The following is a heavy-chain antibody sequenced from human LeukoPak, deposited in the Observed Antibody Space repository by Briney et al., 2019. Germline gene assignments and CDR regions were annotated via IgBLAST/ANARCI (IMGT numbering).Heavy chain of an antibody. CDR3: TGHHQAYSRTY. J-gene: IGHJ4*02. V-gene: IGHV3-74*01. CDR1: GFTFSSYW. CDR2: ISTDASST. D-gene: IGHD6-13*01. Sequence: GSLRLSCAASGFTFSSYWMHWVRQAPGKGLVWVSRISTDASSTTYADSVKVRFTIFRDNAKDTLYLQMNSLRAEDTAVYYCTGHHQAYSRTYWGQGTLVTVSS.